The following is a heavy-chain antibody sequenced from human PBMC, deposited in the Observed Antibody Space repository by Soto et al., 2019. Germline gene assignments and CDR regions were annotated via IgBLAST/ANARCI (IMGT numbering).Heavy chain of an antibody. V-gene: IGHV2-5*02. CDR3: APTRSYDGSGYSHFDY. CDR1: GFSLSTRGVG. Sequence: QITLKESGPTLVKPTQTLTLTCTFSGFSLSTRGVGVGWIRQPPGKALEWLALIYWDDDKRYSPSLKNRLTITRDTSKTPVVLKMSNMDSVDTATYYCAPTRSYDGSGYSHFDYWGQGTLVTVSS. D-gene: IGHD3-22*01. CDR2: IYWDDDK. J-gene: IGHJ4*02.